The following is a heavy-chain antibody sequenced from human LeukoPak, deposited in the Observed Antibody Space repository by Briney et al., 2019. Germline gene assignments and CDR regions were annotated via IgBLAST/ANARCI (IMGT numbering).Heavy chain of an antibody. CDR1: GGSISSYY. J-gene: IGHJ5*02. D-gene: IGHD3-10*01. CDR2: IYYSGST. Sequence: SETLSLTCTVSGGSISSYYWSWIRQPPGKGLEWIGYIYYSGSTNYNPSLKSRVTISVDTSKNQFSLKLSSVTAADTAVYYCARRRSGSHRFDPWGQGTLVTVSS. V-gene: IGHV4-59*08. CDR3: ARRRSGSHRFDP.